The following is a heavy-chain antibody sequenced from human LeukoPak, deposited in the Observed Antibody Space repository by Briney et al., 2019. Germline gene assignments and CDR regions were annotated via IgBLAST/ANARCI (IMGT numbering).Heavy chain of an antibody. CDR3: ARDRGPQWWGSFDY. J-gene: IGHJ4*02. V-gene: IGHV1-2*04. D-gene: IGHD3-16*01. Sequence: ASVKVSCKASGYTFTDYYIHLVRQVPGQGLEWMGWINPNSGDTKLAQKFQGWVTMTRDTSIGTAYLELSRLTSDDTAVYYCARDRGPQWWGSFDYWGQGTLVTVSS. CDR1: GYTFTDYY. CDR2: INPNSGDT.